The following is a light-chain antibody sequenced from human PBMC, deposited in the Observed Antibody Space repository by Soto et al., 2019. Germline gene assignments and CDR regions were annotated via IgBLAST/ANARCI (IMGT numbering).Light chain of an antibody. V-gene: IGKV1-39*01. CDR3: QQTYSIPWT. J-gene: IGKJ1*01. Sequence: DIPMTQSPSSLSASVGDRVNITCRASQTIGSYLNWYRQKPGEAPNLLIYAASTLQSGVPSRFSGSGSGTYFTFSISSLQPEDFATYYCQQTYSIPWTFGQGAKVETK. CDR2: AAS. CDR1: QTIGSY.